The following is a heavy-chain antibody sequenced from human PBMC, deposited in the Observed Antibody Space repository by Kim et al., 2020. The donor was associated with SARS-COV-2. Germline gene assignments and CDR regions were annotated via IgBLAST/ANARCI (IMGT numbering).Heavy chain of an antibody. J-gene: IGHJ3*01. D-gene: IGHD1-1*01. CDR2: ISSSSGTI. Sequence: GGSLRLSCAASGFTFSSYSMNWVRQAPGKGLEWVSYISSSSGTILYADSVTGRFTVSRDNAKSSLALQMNSLRAEDTAAYYCSRPRADAYNLEAFDVWGQGTMLTVSS. CDR3: SRPRADAYNLEAFDV. CDR1: GFTFSSYS. V-gene: IGHV3-48*04.